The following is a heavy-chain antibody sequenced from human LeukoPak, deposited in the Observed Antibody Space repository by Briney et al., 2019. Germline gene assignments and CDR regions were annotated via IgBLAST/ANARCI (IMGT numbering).Heavy chain of an antibody. V-gene: IGHV3-48*03. Sequence: PGGSLRLSCAASGFTIRSYEINWVRQAPGKGLEWVSYISSSGSTIYYADSVKGRFTISRDNAKNSLYLQMNSLRAEDTAVYYCARGGVINWPFDYWGQGTLVTVSS. CDR2: ISSSGSTI. CDR3: ARGGVINWPFDY. CDR1: GFTIRSYE. D-gene: IGHD1-1*01. J-gene: IGHJ4*02.